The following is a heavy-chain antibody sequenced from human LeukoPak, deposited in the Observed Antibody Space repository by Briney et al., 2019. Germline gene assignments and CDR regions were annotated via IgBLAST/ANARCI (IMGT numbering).Heavy chain of an antibody. CDR2: ISPSSSYI. D-gene: IGHD2-15*01. Sequence: PGGSLRLFCSASGFTFSSSSMNWVRQAPGKGLEFVSSISPSSSYIYYADSVKGRFTISRDEAKNSLFLQMNSLRAEDTAVYYCAREGGYCSGGSCRFFDYWGQGTLVTVSS. CDR1: GFTFSSSS. V-gene: IGHV3-21*01. J-gene: IGHJ4*02. CDR3: AREGGYCSGGSCRFFDY.